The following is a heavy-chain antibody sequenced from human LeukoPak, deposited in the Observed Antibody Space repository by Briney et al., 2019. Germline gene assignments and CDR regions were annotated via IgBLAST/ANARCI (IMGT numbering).Heavy chain of an antibody. J-gene: IGHJ5*02. CDR3: ARDRSRYCTGGVCWFDP. D-gene: IGHD2-8*02. CDR1: GFTFSSYW. Sequence: PGGSLRLSCAASGFTFSSYWMSWVRQAPGKGLEWVANIKQDGSEKYYVDSAKGRFTISRDNAKNSLYLQMNSLRAEDTAVYYCARDRSRYCTGGVCWFDPWGQGTLVTVSS. CDR2: IKQDGSEK. V-gene: IGHV3-7*01.